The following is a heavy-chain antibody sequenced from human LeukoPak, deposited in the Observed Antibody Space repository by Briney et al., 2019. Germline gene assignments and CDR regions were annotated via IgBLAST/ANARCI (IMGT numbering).Heavy chain of an antibody. CDR1: GFTFSSYT. Sequence: GGSLRLSCAASGFTFSSYTMTWVRQAQGTGLEWVSSIIGSGGGTYYADSVKGRFTISRDNSKNTLYLQMNSLRAEDTALYYCAKVALGYCSGSSCYYFDYGGQGTLVTVSS. CDR2: IIGSGGGT. J-gene: IGHJ4*02. CDR3: AKVALGYCSGSSCYYFDY. V-gene: IGHV3-23*01. D-gene: IGHD2-15*01.